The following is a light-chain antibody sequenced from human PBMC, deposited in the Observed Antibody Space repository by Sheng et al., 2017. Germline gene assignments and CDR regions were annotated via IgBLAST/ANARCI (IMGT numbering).Light chain of an antibody. CDR1: QSVSSN. J-gene: IGKJ1*01. Sequence: EIVMTQSPATLSVSPGERATLSCRASQSVSSNLAWYQQKPGQAPRLLIYGASTRATGIPPAXFSGSGSGTEFTLTISSLQSEDFAIYYCQQYNNWPPWTFGQGTKVEIK. CDR2: GAS. V-gene: IGKV3-15*01. CDR3: QQYNNWPPWT.